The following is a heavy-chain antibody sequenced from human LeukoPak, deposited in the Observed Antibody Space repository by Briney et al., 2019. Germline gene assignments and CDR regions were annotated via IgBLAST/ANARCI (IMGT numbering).Heavy chain of an antibody. CDR2: LFWDDDS. Sequence: SGPTLVNPTQTLTLTCTFSGFSLNTTTLGVGWIRQPPGRALEWLALLFWDDDSRLSPSLESRLTITKDTSKNQVVLTMTDMDPVDTATYYCAHATNSHFDYWGQGTLVTVSS. D-gene: IGHD4-23*01. CDR3: AHATNSHFDY. CDR1: GFSLNTTTLG. J-gene: IGHJ4*02. V-gene: IGHV2-5*02.